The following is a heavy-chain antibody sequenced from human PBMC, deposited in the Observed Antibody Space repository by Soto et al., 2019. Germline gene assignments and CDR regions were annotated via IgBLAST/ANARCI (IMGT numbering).Heavy chain of an antibody. J-gene: IGHJ4*02. D-gene: IGHD3-3*01. CDR1: GFTFSSYG. CDR2: IWYDGSIQ. Sequence: QVQLVESGGGVVQPGRSLRLSCAASGFTFSSYGMHWVRQAPGKGLEWVAIIWYDGSIQYYADSVKGRFAISRDNSKNTLYLQMDSLRAEDTAVYYCAKPSYDCWSGYYHPFDNWGQGTRVTVS. V-gene: IGHV3-33*06. CDR3: AKPSYDCWSGYYHPFDN.